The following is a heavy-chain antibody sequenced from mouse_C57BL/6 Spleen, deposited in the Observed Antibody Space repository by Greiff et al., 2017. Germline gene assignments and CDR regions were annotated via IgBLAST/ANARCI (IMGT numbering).Heavy chain of an antibody. CDR1: GYTFTSYW. Sequence: QVQLKQPGAELVRPGTSVKLSCKASGYTFTSYWMHWVKQRPGQGLEWIGVIDPSDSYTNYNQKFKGKATLTVDTSSSTAYMQLSSLTSEDSAVYYCARLQFITTVVATRDYWGQGTTLTVSS. CDR2: IDPSDSYT. D-gene: IGHD1-1*01. CDR3: ARLQFITTVVATRDY. J-gene: IGHJ2*01. V-gene: IGHV1-59*01.